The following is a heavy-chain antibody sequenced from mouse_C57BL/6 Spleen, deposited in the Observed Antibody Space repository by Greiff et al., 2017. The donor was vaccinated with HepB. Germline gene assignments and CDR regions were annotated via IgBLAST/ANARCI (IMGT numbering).Heavy chain of an antibody. CDR2: ISYDGSN. D-gene: IGHD1-1*01. CDR1: GYSITSGYY. V-gene: IGHV3-6*01. J-gene: IGHJ1*03. Sequence: EVKLVESGPGLVKPSQSLSLTCSVTGYSITSGYYWNWIRQFPGNKLEWMGYISYDGSNNYNPSLKNRISITRDTSKNQFFLKLNSVTTEDTATYYCAREDYGSSQTDWYFDVWGTGTTVTVSS. CDR3: AREDYGSSQTDWYFDV.